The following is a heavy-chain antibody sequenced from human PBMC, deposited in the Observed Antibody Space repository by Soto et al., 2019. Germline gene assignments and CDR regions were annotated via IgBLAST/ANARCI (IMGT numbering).Heavy chain of an antibody. D-gene: IGHD3-10*01. CDR2: IYWDDNK. CDR1: GLSLSTSEMG. J-gene: IGHJ4*02. CDR3: IHRTRFGDFDS. Sequence: QITLKESGPTLVKPTQTLTLTCTFSGLSLSTSEMGVGWVRQSPGKALEWLALIYWDDNKRFSPSLRSRLTITKDTSKNQAVLTMTNMDPVDTATYYCIHRTRFGDFDSWGQGTLVTDFS. V-gene: IGHV2-5*02.